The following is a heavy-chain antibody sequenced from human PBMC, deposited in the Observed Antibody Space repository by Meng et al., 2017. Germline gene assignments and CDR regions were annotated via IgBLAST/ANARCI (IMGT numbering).Heavy chain of an antibody. J-gene: IGHJ4*02. CDR2: IYQSGGI. V-gene: IGHV4-4*02. Sequence: QVLAQGSGRGLVTLSANVSLTCAVSCGANSSRNWWSWVRLPSWQGLEWIWEIYQSGGINYNPSPKSRVTITLDKAKNQFSLMLSSGSAADTAVYDCARVVAATTLFLDYWGQGTLVTVSS. CDR3: ARVVAATTLFLDY. CDR1: CGANSSRNW. D-gene: IGHD2-15*01.